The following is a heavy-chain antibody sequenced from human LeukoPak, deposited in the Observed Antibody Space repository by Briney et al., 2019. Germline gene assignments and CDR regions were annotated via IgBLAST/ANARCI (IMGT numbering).Heavy chain of an antibody. CDR3: AKGGGVVVVPATSGYYYYYMDV. CDR1: GFTFNNYA. CDR2: ISGSGVST. J-gene: IGHJ6*03. Sequence: GGSLRLSCAASGFTFNNYAMSWVRQAPGKGLEWVSAISGSGVSTYYADSVKGRFTISRDDSRNTLYLQMHSLRTEDTAVYYCAKGGGVVVVPATSGYYYYYMDVWGKGTTVTVSS. D-gene: IGHD2-2*01. V-gene: IGHV3-23*01.